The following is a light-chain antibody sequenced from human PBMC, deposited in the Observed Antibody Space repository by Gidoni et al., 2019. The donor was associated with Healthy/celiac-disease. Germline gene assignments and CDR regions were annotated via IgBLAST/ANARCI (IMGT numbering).Light chain of an antibody. Sequence: QSVLTQPPSASGTPGQRVTISCSGSSSNIGSNYVYWYHQPPGTAPKLLIYRNNQRPAGVPGRFSGSKSGTSSSRAISGRRSEDEADYYCAAWDDSLSGWVFGGGTKLT. V-gene: IGLV1-47*01. CDR3: AAWDDSLSGWV. J-gene: IGLJ3*02. CDR1: SSNIGSNY. CDR2: RNN.